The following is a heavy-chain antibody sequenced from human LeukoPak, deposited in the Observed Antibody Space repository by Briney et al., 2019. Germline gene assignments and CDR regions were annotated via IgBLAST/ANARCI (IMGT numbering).Heavy chain of an antibody. CDR1: GFTFSSYA. V-gene: IGHV3-23*01. J-gene: IGHJ4*02. Sequence: QPGGSLRLXCGVSGFTFSSYAMSWVRQAPGKGLKWVSSISGSGDTKYYADPVKGRFTISRDNSKNTLYLQMSSLRVEDTAVYYCAKGGSYQYSDYWGQGSLVTVSS. CDR3: AKGGSYQYSDY. D-gene: IGHD3-16*02. CDR2: ISGSGDTK.